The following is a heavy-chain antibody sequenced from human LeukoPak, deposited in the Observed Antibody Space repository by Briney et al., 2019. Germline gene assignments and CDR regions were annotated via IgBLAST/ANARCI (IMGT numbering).Heavy chain of an antibody. CDR1: GYTFTNYG. CDR3: ARGYTATGNWYFDV. Sequence: VQVSCKASGYTFTNYGITWVRQAPGQGLEWMGWISAYNGNTNYAQNLQGRVTMTTDTSTRTAYMELRSLRSDDTALYYCARGYTATGNWYFDVWGRGTLVSVSS. J-gene: IGHJ2*01. V-gene: IGHV1-18*01. D-gene: IGHD4-17*01. CDR2: ISAYNGNT.